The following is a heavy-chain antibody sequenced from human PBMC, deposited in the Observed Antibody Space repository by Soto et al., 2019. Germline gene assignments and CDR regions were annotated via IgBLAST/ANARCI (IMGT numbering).Heavy chain of an antibody. V-gene: IGHV4-34*01. CDR1: GGSFSGYY. D-gene: IGHD1-26*01. J-gene: IGHJ6*02. Sequence: SETLSLTCAVYGGSFSGYYWSWIRQPPGKGLEWIGEINHSGGTNYNPSLKSRVTISVDTSKNQFSLKLSSVTAADTAVYYCARGTWGLFHYYYGMDVWGQGTTVTVSS. CDR2: INHSGGT. CDR3: ARGTWGLFHYYYGMDV.